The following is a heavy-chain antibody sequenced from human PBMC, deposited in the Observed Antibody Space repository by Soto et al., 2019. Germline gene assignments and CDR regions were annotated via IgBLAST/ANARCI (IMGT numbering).Heavy chain of an antibody. J-gene: IGHJ6*02. V-gene: IGHV5-51*01. D-gene: IGHD5-12*01. CDR3: ARRGYAVRVGYYYAMDV. CDR2: IYPGDSDT. Sequence: GESLKISCKGSGYSFTSYWIGWVRQMPGKALEWMGIIYPGDSDTRYSPSFQGQVTISADKSLSTAYLQWSSLKASDTATYYCARRGYAVRVGYYYAMDVWGQGTTVTVSS. CDR1: GYSFTSYW.